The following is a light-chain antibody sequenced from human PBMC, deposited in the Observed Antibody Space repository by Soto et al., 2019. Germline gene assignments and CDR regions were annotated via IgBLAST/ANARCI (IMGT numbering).Light chain of an antibody. CDR2: DAS. V-gene: IGKV3-11*01. CDR3: QQRSNWPPYT. CDR1: QSVSSS. J-gene: IGKJ2*01. Sequence: EIVLTQSPATLSLSPGERATLSCRASQSVSSSLAWYQQKPGQAPKLLIYDASNRATGIPARFSSSGSGTDFTLTISSLEPDDFAVYYCQQRSNWPPYTFGQGTKLEIK.